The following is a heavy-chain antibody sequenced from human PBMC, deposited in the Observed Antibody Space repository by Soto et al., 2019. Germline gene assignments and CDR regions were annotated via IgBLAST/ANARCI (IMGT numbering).Heavy chain of an antibody. CDR3: ARRGHGSRWPNVYMDV. Sequence: EAQLVESGGGLVQPGGSLRLSCAASGFTFSNYEMHWVRQAPGKGLEYVSGISNNGAHTDYAKSVKGRFTISRDNSENTLYPQMGSLRAADMALYYCARRGHGSRWPNVYMDVWGKGTTVTVCS. V-gene: IGHV3-64*01. J-gene: IGHJ6*03. CDR2: ISNNGAHT. D-gene: IGHD6-13*01. CDR1: GFTFSNYE.